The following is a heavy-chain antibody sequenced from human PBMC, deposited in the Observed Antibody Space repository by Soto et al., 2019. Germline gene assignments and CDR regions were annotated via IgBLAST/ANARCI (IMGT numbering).Heavy chain of an antibody. CDR1: GDSVSSNSAA. V-gene: IGHV6-1*01. CDR2: TYYRSKWYN. J-gene: IGHJ4*02. D-gene: IGHD1-20*01. CDR3: AREGNWNHGGWYFDY. Sequence: KQSQTLSLTCAISGDSVSSNSAAWNWIRQSPSRGLEWLGRTYYRSKWYNDYAVSVKSRITINPDTSKNQFSLQLNSVTPEDTAVYYCAREGNWNHGGWYFDYWGQGTLVTVSS.